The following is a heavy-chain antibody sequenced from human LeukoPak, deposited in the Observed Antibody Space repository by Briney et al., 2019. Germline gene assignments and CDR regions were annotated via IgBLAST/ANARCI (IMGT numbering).Heavy chain of an antibody. CDR1: DYDFPNHG. J-gene: IGHJ4*02. Sequence: GASVKVSCKAFDYDFPNHGISWVRQAPGQGLEWMGWISGNNVNTNYAQKFQVRVTMTTETSTSTTYMELRSLRSDDTAVYYCARSTENYGSGTFDYWGQGTLVTVSS. D-gene: IGHD3-10*01. V-gene: IGHV1-18*01. CDR2: ISGNNVNT. CDR3: ARSTENYGSGTFDY.